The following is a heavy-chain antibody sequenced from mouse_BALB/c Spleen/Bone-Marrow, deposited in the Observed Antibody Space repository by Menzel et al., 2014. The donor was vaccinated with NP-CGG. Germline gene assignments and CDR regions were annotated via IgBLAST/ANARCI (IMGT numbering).Heavy chain of an antibody. CDR1: GFTFSDYY. CDR3: ARDRNNDIHWYLDV. Sequence: EEMLVESGGGLVQPGGSLRLSCATSGFTFSDYYMSWVRQPPGKALEWLGFIRNKAKGYTTEYIPSVKGRFTISRDNSQSMLYLQMNTLRAEDSATYYCARDRNNDIHWYLDVWGAGTTVTVSS. D-gene: IGHD2-12*01. CDR2: IRNKAKGYTT. J-gene: IGHJ1*01. V-gene: IGHV7-3*02.